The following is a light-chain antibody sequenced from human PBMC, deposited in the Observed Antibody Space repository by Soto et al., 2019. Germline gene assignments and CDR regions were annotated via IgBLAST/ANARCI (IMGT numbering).Light chain of an antibody. J-gene: IGLJ3*02. V-gene: IGLV2-14*03. CDR2: DVS. CDR3: SSYTATRTVV. Sequence: QSALTQPASVSGSPGQSITIACTGTNSDVGGYNSVSWYQLHPGKAPRLVIYDVSIRPPAVSDRFSGSTSGNTASLTISGLQAEDEAEYYCSSYTATRTVVFGGGPKVTVL. CDR1: NSDVGGYNS.